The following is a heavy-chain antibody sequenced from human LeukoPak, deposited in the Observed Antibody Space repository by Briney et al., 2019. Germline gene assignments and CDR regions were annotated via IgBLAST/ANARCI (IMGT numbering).Heavy chain of an antibody. Sequence: GGSLRLSCAASGFTFSSYWMGWVRQAPGKGLEWVAVISYDGSNKYYADSVEGRFTISRDNSKNTLYLQMNSLRAEDTAVYYCASEIIFGSFDYWGQGTLVAVSS. D-gene: IGHD3-3*01. V-gene: IGHV3-30*03. CDR3: ASEIIFGSFDY. J-gene: IGHJ4*02. CDR1: GFTFSSYW. CDR2: ISYDGSNK.